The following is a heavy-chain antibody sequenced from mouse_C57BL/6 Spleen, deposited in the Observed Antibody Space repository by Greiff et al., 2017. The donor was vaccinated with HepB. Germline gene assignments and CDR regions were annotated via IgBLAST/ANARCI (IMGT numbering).Heavy chain of an antibody. CDR2: IYPGDGDT. CDR3: AREGAAQARDYFDY. V-gene: IGHV1-80*01. Sequence: QVQLKQSGAELVKPGASVKISCKASGYAFSSYWMNWVKQRPGKGLEWIGQIYPGDGDTNYNGKFKGKATLTADKSSSTAYMQLSSLTSEDSAVYFCAREGAAQARDYFDYWGQGTTLTVSS. CDR1: GYAFSSYW. D-gene: IGHD3-2*02. J-gene: IGHJ2*01.